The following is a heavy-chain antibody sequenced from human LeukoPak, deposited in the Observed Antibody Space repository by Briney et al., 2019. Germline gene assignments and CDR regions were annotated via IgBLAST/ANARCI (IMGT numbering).Heavy chain of an antibody. V-gene: IGHV1-69*06. CDR1: GSTFSSYA. Sequence: GASVKVSCKASGSTFSSYAISWVRQAPGQGLEWMGGIIPIFGTANYAQKFKGRVTITADKSTSTAYMELSSLRSEDTAVYYCARDGLNVEWHPLGYYLDVWGKGATVTVSS. D-gene: IGHD3-3*01. CDR2: IIPIFGTA. CDR3: ARDGLNVEWHPLGYYLDV. J-gene: IGHJ6*03.